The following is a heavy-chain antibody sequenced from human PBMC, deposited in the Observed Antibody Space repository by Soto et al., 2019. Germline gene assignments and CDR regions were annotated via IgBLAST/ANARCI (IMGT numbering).Heavy chain of an antibody. V-gene: IGHV3-30*18. CDR1: KFCFSNYG. J-gene: IGHJ3*02. CDR3: AKDWREGYDTEAYDI. Sequence: QLHLVESGGGVVQPGKSLRLSCAASKFCFSNYGMHWIRQAPGKGLEWVAVTTYDGRQTYYADSVKGRFTISRDNSKNMLYLQMNSLRIDDTAVYYCAKDWREGYDTEAYDIWGQGTEVTVSS. D-gene: IGHD5-12*01. CDR2: TTYDGRQT.